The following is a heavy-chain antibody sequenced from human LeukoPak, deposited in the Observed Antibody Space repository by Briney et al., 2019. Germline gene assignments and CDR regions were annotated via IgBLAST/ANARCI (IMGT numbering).Heavy chain of an antibody. J-gene: IGHJ4*02. CDR3: AKDPYLVAGTGHFDY. D-gene: IGHD6-19*01. CDR2: ISGSGGST. V-gene: IGHV3-23*01. Sequence: GGSLRLSCAASGFTFSSYAMSWVRQAPGKGLEWVSAISGSGGSTYYADSVKGRFTISRDNSKNTLYLQMNSLRAEDTAVYYCAKDPYLVAGTGHFDYWGQGTLVTVTS. CDR1: GFTFSSYA.